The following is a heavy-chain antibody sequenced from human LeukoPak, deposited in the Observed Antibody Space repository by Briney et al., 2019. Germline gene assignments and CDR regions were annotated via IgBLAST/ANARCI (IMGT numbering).Heavy chain of an antibody. D-gene: IGHD3-22*01. CDR1: GGTFSSYA. V-gene: IGHV1-69*13. J-gene: IGHJ4*02. CDR3: AIPRLDYYDSSGPFDY. Sequence: GASVKVSCKASGGTFSSYAISWVRQAPGQGLEWMGGIIPIFGTANYAQKFQGRVTITADESTSTAYMELSSLRSEDTAVYYCAIPRLDYYDSSGPFDYWGQGTLVTVSS. CDR2: IIPIFGTA.